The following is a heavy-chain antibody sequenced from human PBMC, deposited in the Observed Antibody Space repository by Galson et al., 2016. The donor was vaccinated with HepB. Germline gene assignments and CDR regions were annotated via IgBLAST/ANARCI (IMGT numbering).Heavy chain of an antibody. CDR1: GASMDSHY. CDR3: AKGLGGPTPFDY. Sequence: ETLSLTCSVIGASMDSHYWSWVRQPPGKGLQWIGPIYYTGTTYYADSVKGRFTNSRDNSKPTLSLQMNSLRAQDTAVYYCAKGLGGPTPFDYWGQGTLVTVAA. CDR2: IYYTGTT. J-gene: IGHJ4*02. V-gene: IGHV3-53*01. D-gene: IGHD3-16*01.